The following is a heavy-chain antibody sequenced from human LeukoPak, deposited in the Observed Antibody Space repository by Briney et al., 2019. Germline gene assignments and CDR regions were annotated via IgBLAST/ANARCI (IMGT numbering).Heavy chain of an antibody. Sequence: GGSLRLSCAASGFTFSRHWMDWVRQAPGKGLEWVANIKEDGSVRQYVDSVKGRFTISRDNAKNSLYLQMNSLRAEDTAVYYCLAKSSTSYEGYWGQGTLVTVSS. CDR1: GFTFSRHW. D-gene: IGHD6-6*01. CDR2: IKEDGSVR. J-gene: IGHJ4*02. CDR3: LAKSSTSYEGY. V-gene: IGHV3-7*01.